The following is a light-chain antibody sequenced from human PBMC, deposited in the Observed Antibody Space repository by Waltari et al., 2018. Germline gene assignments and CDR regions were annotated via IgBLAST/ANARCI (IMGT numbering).Light chain of an antibody. CDR3: QQFDNVPLT. Sequence: DIQMTQSPASLSASVGDRVDITCQASQDINTYLNWYQHKPGKPPKLLIYDASYLETGAPSRFSGSGSGTHFTFTISSLQPEDISTYYCQQFDNVPLTFGGGTKVEIK. V-gene: IGKV1-33*01. CDR2: DAS. CDR1: QDINTY. J-gene: IGKJ4*01.